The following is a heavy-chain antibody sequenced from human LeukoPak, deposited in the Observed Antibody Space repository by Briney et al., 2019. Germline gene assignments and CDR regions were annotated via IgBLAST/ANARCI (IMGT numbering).Heavy chain of an antibody. V-gene: IGHV4-34*01. CDR1: GGSFSGYY. Sequence: SETLSLTCAVYGGSFSGYYWSWIRQPPGKGLEWIWEINHSGSTNYNPSLKSRVTISVDTSKNQFSLKLSSVTAADTAVYYCARGVPVLRYFDWLSPPAKNYALDYWGQGTLVTVSS. CDR3: ARGVPVLRYFDWLSPPAKNYALDY. D-gene: IGHD3-9*01. J-gene: IGHJ4*02. CDR2: INHSGST.